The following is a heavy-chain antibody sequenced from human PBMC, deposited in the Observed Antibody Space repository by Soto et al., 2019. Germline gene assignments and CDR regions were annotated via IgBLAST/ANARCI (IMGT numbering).Heavy chain of an antibody. CDR2: IDTDGGGT. V-gene: IGHV3-74*01. CDR1: GFTFRSHR. CDR3: ATVFDV. D-gene: IGHD4-17*01. Sequence: EVQLVESGGGLVQPGGSLRVSCAASGFTFRSHRIHWVRQAPGKGLEWVSRIDTDGGGTSYADSVKGRFTISTDNAKNTVNLEMNGLRVEDTAVYYCATVFDVWGQGTLVTVSS. J-gene: IGHJ4*02.